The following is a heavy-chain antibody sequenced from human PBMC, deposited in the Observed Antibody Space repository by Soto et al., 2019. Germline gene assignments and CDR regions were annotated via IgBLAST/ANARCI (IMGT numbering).Heavy chain of an antibody. CDR2: IYYSGST. J-gene: IGHJ6*02. V-gene: IGHV4-39*01. CDR1: GGSISSSSYY. D-gene: IGHD5-12*01. Sequence: SETLSLTCTVSGGSISSSSYYWGWIRQPPGKWLEWIGSIYYSGSTYYNPSLKSRVTISVDTSKNQFSLKLSSVTAADTAVYYCARQFIGIVATITYYYGMDVWGQGTTVTVSS. CDR3: ARQFIGIVATITYYYGMDV.